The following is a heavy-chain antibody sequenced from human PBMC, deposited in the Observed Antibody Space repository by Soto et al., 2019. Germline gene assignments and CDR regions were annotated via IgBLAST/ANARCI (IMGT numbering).Heavy chain of an antibody. CDR1: GFTFSSYS. Sequence: PGGSLRLSCAASGFTFSSYSMNWVRQAPGKGQEWVSSISSSSSYIYYADSVKGRFTISRDNAKNSLYLQMNSLRAEFSALYYCARSYYDFWSAPYMGVWGKGTTVAV. CDR2: ISSSSSYI. V-gene: IGHV3-21*01. CDR3: ARSYYDFWSAPYMGV. J-gene: IGHJ6*03. D-gene: IGHD3-3*01.